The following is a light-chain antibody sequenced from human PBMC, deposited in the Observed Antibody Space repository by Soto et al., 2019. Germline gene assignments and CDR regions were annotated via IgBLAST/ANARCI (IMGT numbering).Light chain of an antibody. CDR1: SDSVSTSYF. J-gene: IGLJ3*02. CDR3: VLYMGSGIGV. Sequence: QAVVTQEPSFSVSPGRTVTLTCGLSSDSVSTSYFPSWYQQTPGQAPRTLIYSTNTRSSGVPDRFSGSILGSKAALTITGAQADDESDYYCVLYMGSGIGVFGGGTKLTVL. V-gene: IGLV8-61*01. CDR2: STN.